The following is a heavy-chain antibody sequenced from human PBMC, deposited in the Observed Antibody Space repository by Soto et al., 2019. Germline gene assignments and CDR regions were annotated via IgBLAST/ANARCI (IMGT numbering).Heavy chain of an antibody. CDR2: IDNSGAT. Sequence: QVELYESGPGLVQPSQTLSLSCTVSGVSVSTGVYYWTWIRQQPGKGLEWVGYIDNSGATYYNPSLTGRVGISRDTPKTLFSLNLQSLTAADTAFYYCAGAVSDFDVRRYRTSYFDQWGHGILVTVSS. V-gene: IGHV4-31*03. J-gene: IGHJ4*01. CDR1: GVSVSTGVYY. D-gene: IGHD3-10*02. CDR3: AGAVSDFDVRRYRTSYFDQ.